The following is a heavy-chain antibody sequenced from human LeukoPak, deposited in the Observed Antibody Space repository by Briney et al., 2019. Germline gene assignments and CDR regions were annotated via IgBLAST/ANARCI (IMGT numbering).Heavy chain of an antibody. CDR2: IYHSGST. CDR1: GYSISSGYY. Sequence: SETLSLTCTVSGYSISSGYYWGWIRQPPGKGLEWIGSIYHSGSTYYNPSLKSRVTISVDTSKNQFSLKLSSVTAADTAVYYCARDPGVGGFDTWGQGTVVSVSS. D-gene: IGHD4-23*01. V-gene: IGHV4-38-2*02. CDR3: ARDPGVGGFDT. J-gene: IGHJ3*02.